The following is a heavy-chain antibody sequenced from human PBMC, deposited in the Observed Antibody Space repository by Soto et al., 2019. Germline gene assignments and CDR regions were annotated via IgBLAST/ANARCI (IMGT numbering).Heavy chain of an antibody. CDR1: GYTFTSYA. CDR3: ASQGGWLSYYYYYGMDV. D-gene: IGHD3-22*01. Sequence: ASVKVSCKASGYTFTSYAMHWVRQAPGQRLEWMGWINAGNGNTNYSQKFQGRVTITRDTSASTAYMELSSLRSEDTAVYYCASQGGWLSYYYYYGMDVWGQGTTVTVSS. V-gene: IGHV1-3*01. J-gene: IGHJ6*02. CDR2: INAGNGNT.